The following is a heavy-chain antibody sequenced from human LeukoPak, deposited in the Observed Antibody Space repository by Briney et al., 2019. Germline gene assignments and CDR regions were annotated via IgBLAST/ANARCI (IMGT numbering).Heavy chain of an antibody. V-gene: IGHV4-39*07. CDR3: ARAGNDYGDPYMSPNFDY. Sequence: PSETLSLTCTVSGGSISSSSYYWGWIRQPPGKGLEWIGEINHSGSTNYNPSLKSRVTISVDTSKNRFSLKLSSVTAADTAVYYCARAGNDYGDPYMSPNFDYWGQGTLVTVSS. J-gene: IGHJ4*02. D-gene: IGHD4-17*01. CDR2: INHSGST. CDR1: GGSISSSSYY.